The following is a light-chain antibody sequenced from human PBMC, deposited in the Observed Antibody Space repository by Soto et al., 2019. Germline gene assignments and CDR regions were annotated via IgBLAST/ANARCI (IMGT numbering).Light chain of an antibody. J-gene: IGKJ5*01. CDR2: LGS. CDR1: RSLLHTDGYNY. Sequence: VMTHSPLPLSVTPGEPASISCRSTRSLLHTDGYNYLDWYLQKPGQSPQLLIYLGSNRAAGVPDRFSGSVSGTDFALKISRVEVEDVGVYYCMQALQTPITFGQGTRLEIK. CDR3: MQALQTPIT. V-gene: IGKV2-28*01.